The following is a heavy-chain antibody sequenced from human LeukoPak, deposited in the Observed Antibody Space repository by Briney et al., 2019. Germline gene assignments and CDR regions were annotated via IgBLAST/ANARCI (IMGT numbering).Heavy chain of an antibody. J-gene: IGHJ5*02. V-gene: IGHV3-21*01. CDR1: GFTFSSYS. Sequence: SGGSLRLSCAASGFTFSSYSMNWVRQAPGKGLEWVSSISSSSSYIYYADSVKGRFTISRDNAKNSLYLQMNSLRAEDTAVYYCARDGYYDSIGSGFDPWGQGTLVTVSS. D-gene: IGHD3-22*01. CDR2: ISSSSSYI. CDR3: ARDGYYDSIGSGFDP.